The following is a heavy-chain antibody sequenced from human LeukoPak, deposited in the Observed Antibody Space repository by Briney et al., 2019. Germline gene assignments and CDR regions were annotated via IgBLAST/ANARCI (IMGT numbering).Heavy chain of an antibody. Sequence: GGSLRLSCAASGFTFSSYAMSWVRQAPGKGLEWVSSISSSSSYIYYADSVKGRFTISRDNAKNSLYLQMNSLRTEDTAVYYCARGGDGYNYGLDYWGQGTLVTVSS. D-gene: IGHD5-24*01. CDR2: ISSSSSYI. J-gene: IGHJ4*02. CDR3: ARGGDGYNYGLDY. CDR1: GFTFSSYA. V-gene: IGHV3-21*01.